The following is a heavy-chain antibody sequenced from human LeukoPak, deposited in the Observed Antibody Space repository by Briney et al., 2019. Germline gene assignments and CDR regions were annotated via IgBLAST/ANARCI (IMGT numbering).Heavy chain of an antibody. J-gene: IGHJ4*02. D-gene: IGHD5-18*01. V-gene: IGHV3-23*01. CDR1: GFTFSSYA. CDR3: ARGGGYSYGSFDY. Sequence: GGSLRLSCAASGFTFSSYAMSWVRQAPGKGLEWVSAISGSGGSTYYADSVKGRFTISRDNAKNTLYLQMNSLRAEDTAVYYCARGGGYSYGSFDYWGQGTLVTVSS. CDR2: ISGSGGST.